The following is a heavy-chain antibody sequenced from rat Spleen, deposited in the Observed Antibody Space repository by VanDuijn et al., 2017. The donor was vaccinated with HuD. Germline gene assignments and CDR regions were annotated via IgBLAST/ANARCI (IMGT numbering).Heavy chain of an antibody. CDR2: ISNDGGNA. D-gene: IGHD1-4*01. J-gene: IGHJ3*01. CDR3: ARVGTRVSRFAY. CDR1: GFTFSNYY. Sequence: EVQLVESGGGLVQPGRSMNLSCAASGFTFSNYYMAWVRQAPTKGLEWVASISNDGGNAYYRDSVKGRFTISRDNAKNTLYLQMDSLRSEDTATYYCARVGTRVSRFAYWGQGTLVTVSS. V-gene: IGHV5-25*01.